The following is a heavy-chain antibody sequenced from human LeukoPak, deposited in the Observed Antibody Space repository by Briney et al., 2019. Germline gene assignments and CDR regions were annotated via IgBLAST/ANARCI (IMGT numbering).Heavy chain of an antibody. CDR3: AREGFSRGYYYHYYMDV. D-gene: IGHD6-13*01. V-gene: IGHV3-23*01. J-gene: IGHJ6*03. Sequence: GGSLRLSCAASGFTFSSYGMSWVRQAPGKGLEWVSAISGSGGSTYYADSVKGRFTISRDNSKNTLYLQMNSLRAEDTAVYYCAREGFSRGYYYHYYMDVWGKGTTVTVSS. CDR1: GFTFSSYG. CDR2: ISGSGGST.